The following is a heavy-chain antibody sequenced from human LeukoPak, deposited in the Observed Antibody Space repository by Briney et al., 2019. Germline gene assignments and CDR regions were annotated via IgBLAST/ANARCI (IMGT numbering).Heavy chain of an antibody. Sequence: ASVKVSCKASGGTFSSYAMHWVRQAPGQRLEWMGWINAGNGNTKYSQKFQGRVTITRDTSASTAYMELSSLRSEDTAVYYCAREVNYYDSSGYRPWGQGTLVTVSS. D-gene: IGHD3-22*01. V-gene: IGHV1-3*01. J-gene: IGHJ4*02. CDR1: GGTFSSYA. CDR3: AREVNYYDSSGYRP. CDR2: INAGNGNT.